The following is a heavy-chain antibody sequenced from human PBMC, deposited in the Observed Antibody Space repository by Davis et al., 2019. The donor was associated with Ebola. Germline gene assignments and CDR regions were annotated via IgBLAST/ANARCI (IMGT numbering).Heavy chain of an antibody. Sequence: PGGSLRLSCAASGFTFSSYSMNWVRQAPGKGLEWVSSISSSSSYIYYADSVKGRFTISRDNAKNSLYLQMNSLRAEDTAVYYCARGSGGNYYYGMDVWGKGTTVTVSS. CDR3: ARGSGGNYYYGMDV. V-gene: IGHV3-21*01. D-gene: IGHD2-15*01. J-gene: IGHJ6*04. CDR2: ISSSSSYI. CDR1: GFTFSSYS.